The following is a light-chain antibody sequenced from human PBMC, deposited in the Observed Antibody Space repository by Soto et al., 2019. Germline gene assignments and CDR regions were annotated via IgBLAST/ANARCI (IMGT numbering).Light chain of an antibody. CDR1: QSVFTY. Sequence: EIVLTQSPATLSLSPGERATLFCRASQSVFTYLAWYQQRPVQAPRLLIYDVSDRSTGIPARFTGSGSGTDFTLTISSLAPEDVAIYYCQHRSNWPGTFGQGTKVEIK. CDR3: QHRSNWPGT. V-gene: IGKV3-11*01. CDR2: DVS. J-gene: IGKJ1*01.